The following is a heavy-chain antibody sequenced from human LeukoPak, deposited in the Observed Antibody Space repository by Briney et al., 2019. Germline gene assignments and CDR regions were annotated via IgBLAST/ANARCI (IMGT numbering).Heavy chain of an antibody. J-gene: IGHJ4*02. CDR2: IIPIFGTA. Sequence: ASVKVSCKASGGTFSSYAISWVRQAPGQGLEWMGGIIPIFGTASYAQKFQGRVTITADESTSTAYMELSSLRSEDTAVYYCARDTNAGYSSGLIDYWGQGTLVTVSS. D-gene: IGHD6-19*01. CDR3: ARDTNAGYSSGLIDY. CDR1: GGTFSSYA. V-gene: IGHV1-69*13.